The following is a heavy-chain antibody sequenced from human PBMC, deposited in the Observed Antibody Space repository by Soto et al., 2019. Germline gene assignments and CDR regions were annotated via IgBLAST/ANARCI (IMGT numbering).Heavy chain of an antibody. D-gene: IGHD5-12*01. Sequence: PGGSLRLSCAASGFTFSSYAMHWVRQAPGKGLEWVAVISYDGSNKYYADSVKGRFTISRDNSKNTLYLQMNSLRAEDTAVYYCARDNKRPSDIVDLKTYYYYGMDVWGQGTTVTVSS. CDR2: ISYDGSNK. V-gene: IGHV3-30-3*01. CDR1: GFTFSSYA. CDR3: ARDNKRPSDIVDLKTYYYYGMDV. J-gene: IGHJ6*02.